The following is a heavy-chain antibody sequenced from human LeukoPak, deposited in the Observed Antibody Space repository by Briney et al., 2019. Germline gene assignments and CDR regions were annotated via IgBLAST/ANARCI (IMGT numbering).Heavy chain of an antibody. D-gene: IGHD3-22*01. J-gene: IGHJ1*01. Sequence: SETLSLTCTVSGGSISVYYWSWIRQPPGKGLEWIGYIYYSGSTNYNPSPKSRVTISVDTSKNQFSLKLSSVTAADTAVYYCARHSKYYYDSSGSYVGYFQHWGQGTLVTVSS. CDR2: IYYSGST. CDR3: ARHSKYYYDSSGSYVGYFQH. CDR1: GGSISVYY. V-gene: IGHV4-59*08.